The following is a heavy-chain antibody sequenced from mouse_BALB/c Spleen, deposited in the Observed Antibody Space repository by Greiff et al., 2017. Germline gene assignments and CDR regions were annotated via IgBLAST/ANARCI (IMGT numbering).Heavy chain of an antibody. Sequence: EVMLVESGGGLVKPGGSLKLSCAASGFTFSSYTMSWVRQTPEKRLEWVATISSGGSYTYYPDSVKGRFTISRDNAKNTLYLQMSSLKSEDTAMYYCTRDGVTTVVGYFDVWGAGTTVTVSS. J-gene: IGHJ1*01. V-gene: IGHV5-6-4*01. CDR1: GFTFSSYT. CDR2: ISSGGSYT. CDR3: TRDGVTTVVGYFDV. D-gene: IGHD1-1*01.